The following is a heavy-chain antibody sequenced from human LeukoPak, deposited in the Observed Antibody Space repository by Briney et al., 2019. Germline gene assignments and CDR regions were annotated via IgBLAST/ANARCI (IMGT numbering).Heavy chain of an antibody. D-gene: IGHD1-26*01. CDR3: ARQIVGATWYFDY. Sequence: PSETLSLTCTVSGGSISSSSYYWGWIRQPPGKGLEWIGSIYYSGSTYYNPSLKSRVTISVDTSKNQFSLKLSSVTAADTAVYYCARQIVGATWYFDYWGQGTPVTVSS. J-gene: IGHJ4*02. V-gene: IGHV4-39*01. CDR2: IYYSGST. CDR1: GGSISSSSYY.